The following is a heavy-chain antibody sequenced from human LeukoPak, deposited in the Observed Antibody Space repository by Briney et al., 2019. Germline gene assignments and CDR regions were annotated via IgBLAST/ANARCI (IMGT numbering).Heavy chain of an antibody. CDR1: GFTFSSYA. D-gene: IGHD6-13*01. Sequence: GVTLRLSCASSGFTFSSYAMSWVRQAPGKGLEWVSAISGSGGSTYYADSVKRRFTISRDNSKNTLYLQMNSVRAEDTAVYYCAKVLTHSVAGKYQVFDYWGQGTLVTVSS. J-gene: IGHJ4*02. CDR2: ISGSGGST. V-gene: IGHV3-23*01. CDR3: AKVLTHSVAGKYQVFDY.